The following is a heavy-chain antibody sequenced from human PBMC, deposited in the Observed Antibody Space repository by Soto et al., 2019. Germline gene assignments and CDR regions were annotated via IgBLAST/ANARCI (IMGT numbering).Heavy chain of an antibody. CDR2: NSAYNRNT. J-gene: IGHJ4*02. Sequence: QVQLVQSGAEVKKPGASVKVSCKASGYTFTSYGISWERQAPGQGLEWMGWNSAYNRNTNYAQKLKGRVTMNTDTSTSTAYMEMRSVRSDDTAVYYCARDRITGPCDYWGQGTLVTVSS. D-gene: IGHD1-20*01. CDR1: GYTFTSYG. CDR3: ARDRITGPCDY. V-gene: IGHV1-18*01.